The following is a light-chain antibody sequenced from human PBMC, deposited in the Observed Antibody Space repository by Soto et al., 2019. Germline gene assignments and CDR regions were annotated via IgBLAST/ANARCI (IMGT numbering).Light chain of an antibody. Sequence: DIQMTQSHSTLSASVGGRVTITCRASQSISSWLAWYQQKPGKAPKLLIYDASSLESGVPSRFSGSGSGTDFTLTISSLQPEDFATYYCQHYNSYSEAFGQGTKVDIK. CDR2: DAS. CDR1: QSISSW. CDR3: QHYNSYSEA. J-gene: IGKJ1*01. V-gene: IGKV1-5*01.